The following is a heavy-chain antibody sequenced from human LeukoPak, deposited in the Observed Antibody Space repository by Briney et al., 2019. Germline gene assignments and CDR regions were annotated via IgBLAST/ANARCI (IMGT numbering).Heavy chain of an antibody. Sequence: GGSLRLSCAASGFTFSNVWMSWVRQVPGKGLEWVGRIRRKTDGETTDHAAPVKGRFTISRDDSKNTLYLQMDSLKTEDTAVYYCVTDLVIKGYFDYWGQGALVTVSS. CDR1: GFTFSNVW. CDR2: IRRKTDGETT. D-gene: IGHD2-21*01. V-gene: IGHV3-15*01. J-gene: IGHJ4*02. CDR3: VTDLVIKGYFDY.